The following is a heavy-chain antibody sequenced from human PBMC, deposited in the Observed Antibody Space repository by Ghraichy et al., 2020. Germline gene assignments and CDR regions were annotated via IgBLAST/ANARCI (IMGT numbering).Heavy chain of an antibody. J-gene: IGHJ5*02. CDR2: IYHSGST. V-gene: IGHV4-4*03. CDR1: GGSISSSNW. Sequence: RGSLSLTCAVSGGSISSSNWWSWVRQPPGKGLEWIGEIYHSGSTNYNPSLKSRVTISVDKSKNQFSLKLSSVTAADTAVYYCARAEWGYDFWGWFDPWGQGTLVTVSS. D-gene: IGHD3-3*01. CDR3: ARAEWGYDFWGWFDP.